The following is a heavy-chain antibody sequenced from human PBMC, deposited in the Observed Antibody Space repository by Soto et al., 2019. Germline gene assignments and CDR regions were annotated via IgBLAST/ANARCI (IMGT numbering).Heavy chain of an antibody. CDR3: VKGYWKGDV. CDR1: GFTFSTYA. D-gene: IGHD1-1*01. CDR2: ISVSGGSI. J-gene: IGHJ6*02. V-gene: IGHV3-23*01. Sequence: EVQLLESGGGLVQPGGSLRLSCAASGFTFSTYAMNWVRQAPGNGLEWVSAISVSGGSIHYADSVKGRFTISRDNSKTTLYLQMNSLRDEDRAVYHCVKGYWKGDVWGQGTTVTVSS.